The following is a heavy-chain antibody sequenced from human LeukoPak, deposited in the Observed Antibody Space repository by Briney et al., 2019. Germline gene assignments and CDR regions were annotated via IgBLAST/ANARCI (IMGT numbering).Heavy chain of an antibody. CDR3: ASAYGGNSVGSPYDY. D-gene: IGHD4-23*01. CDR1: GFTFSSNW. J-gene: IGHJ4*02. V-gene: IGHV3-7*01. CDR2: IKPDGSAE. Sequence: GGSLRLSCATSGFTFSSNWMSWVRHVPGRGLDWVANIKPDGSAEYYAASVKGRFTVSRDNAKNSLYLQMNSLRVEDTAVYYCASAYGGNSVGSPYDYWGQGTLVTVSS.